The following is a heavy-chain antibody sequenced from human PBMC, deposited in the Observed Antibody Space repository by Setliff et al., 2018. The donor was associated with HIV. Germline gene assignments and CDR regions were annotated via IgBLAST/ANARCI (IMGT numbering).Heavy chain of an antibody. V-gene: IGHV3-7*04. J-gene: IGHJ3*02. CDR3: ARDPAFGAFDI. CDR1: GFTFSSSW. Sequence: GESLKISCAASGFTFSSSWMTWVRQAPGGGLGYGAGMNRDGSEKGYADSXKXXXSISRXNAKNSLYLQMSSLRTEDTAVYFCARDPAFGAFDIWGQGT. D-gene: IGHD3-10*01. CDR2: MNRDGSEK.